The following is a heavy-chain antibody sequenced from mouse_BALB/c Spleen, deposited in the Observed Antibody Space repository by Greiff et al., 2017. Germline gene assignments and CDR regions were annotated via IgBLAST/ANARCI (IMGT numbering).Heavy chain of an antibody. J-gene: IGHJ3*01. CDR2: ISPSNGRT. CDR3: ARLGLGPWFAY. D-gene: IGHD4-1*01. CDR1: GYTFTSYW. Sequence: QVQLQQPGAELVKPGASVKLSCKASGYTFTSYWMHWVKQRPGQGLEWIGEISPSNGRTNYNEKFKSKATLTVDKSSSTAYMQLSSLTSEDSAVYYCARLGLGPWFAYWGQGTLVTVSA. V-gene: IGHV1S81*02.